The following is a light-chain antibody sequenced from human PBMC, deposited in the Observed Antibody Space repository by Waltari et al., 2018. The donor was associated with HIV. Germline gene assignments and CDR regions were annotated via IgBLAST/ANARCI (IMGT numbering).Light chain of an antibody. V-gene: IGLV2-14*01. CDR3: SSYTTLNTVI. CDR1: NGAVGAFIY. Sequence: QSALTQPASVSGSPGQSITFSCTGSNGAVGAFIYVPWLQHHPGKAPKLLIFEVTNRPSGVSHRFSGSKSGNTASLSISGLQAEDEAIYYCSSYTTLNTVIFGGGTKLTVL. CDR2: EVT. J-gene: IGLJ2*01.